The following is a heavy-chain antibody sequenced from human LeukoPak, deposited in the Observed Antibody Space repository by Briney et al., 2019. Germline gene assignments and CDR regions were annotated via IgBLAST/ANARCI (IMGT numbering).Heavy chain of an antibody. CDR3: ARDSHLDCSSTSCFSAYYFDY. CDR1: GYTFTSYY. Sequence: ASVKVSCKASGYTFTSYYMHWVRQAPGQGLEWMGIINPSGGSTSYAQKFQGRVTMTRDTSTSTVYMELSSLRSEDTAVYYCARDSHLDCSSTSCFSAYYFDYWGHRTLVTVSS. CDR2: INPSGGST. V-gene: IGHV1-46*01. D-gene: IGHD2-2*01. J-gene: IGHJ4*01.